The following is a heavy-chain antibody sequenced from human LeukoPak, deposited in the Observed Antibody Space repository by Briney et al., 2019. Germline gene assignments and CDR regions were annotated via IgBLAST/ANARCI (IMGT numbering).Heavy chain of an antibody. D-gene: IGHD3-10*01. J-gene: IGHJ4*02. V-gene: IGHV3-30-3*01. CDR1: GFTFRSYW. CDR3: ARGITMAV. CDR2: ISYDGSNK. Sequence: GGSLRLSCAASGFTFRSYWMSWVRQAPGKGLEWVAVISYDGSNKYYADSVKGRFTISRDNSKNTLYLQMNSLRAEDTAVYYCARGITMAVWGQGTLVTVSS.